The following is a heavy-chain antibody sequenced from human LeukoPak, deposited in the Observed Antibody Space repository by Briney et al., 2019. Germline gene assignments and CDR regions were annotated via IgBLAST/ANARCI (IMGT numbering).Heavy chain of an antibody. J-gene: IGHJ4*02. Sequence: ASVKVSCKASGYTFTSYDINWVRQATGQGLEWMGWMNPNSGNTVYAQKFQGRVTITRNTSISTAYMELSSLRSDDTAVYYCARGETQHDYWGQGTLVIVSS. V-gene: IGHV1-8*03. CDR1: GYTFTSYD. D-gene: IGHD6-13*01. CDR2: MNPNSGNT. CDR3: ARGETQHDY.